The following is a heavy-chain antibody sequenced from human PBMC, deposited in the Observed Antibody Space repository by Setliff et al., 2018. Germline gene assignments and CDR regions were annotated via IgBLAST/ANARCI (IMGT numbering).Heavy chain of an antibody. D-gene: IGHD3-22*01. V-gene: IGHV4-34*01. Sequence: SQTLSLTCAVYSGSFSGYYWSWIRQPPGKGLEWIGEINHSGNTNYNPSLKSRVTISVDTSKNQISLKLSSVTAADTAVYYCARGHPPSDSSGYYYAYWGQGTLVTVSS. J-gene: IGHJ4*02. CDR3: ARGHPPSDSSGYYYAY. CDR2: INHSGNT. CDR1: SGSFSGYY.